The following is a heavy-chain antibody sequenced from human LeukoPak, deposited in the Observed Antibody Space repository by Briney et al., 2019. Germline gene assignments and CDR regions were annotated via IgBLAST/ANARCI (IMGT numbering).Heavy chain of an antibody. V-gene: IGHV3-23*01. CDR3: AKDDFWSGRKGY. CDR1: GFTFSSYA. Sequence: PGGSLGLSCAASGFTFSSYAMSWFGKAPGKGLSWFPAISGSGGSTYYADSVKGRFTISRDNSKNTLYLQMNSLRAEDTAVYYCAKDDFWSGRKGYWGQGTLVTVSS. CDR2: ISGSGGST. J-gene: IGHJ4*02. D-gene: IGHD3-3*01.